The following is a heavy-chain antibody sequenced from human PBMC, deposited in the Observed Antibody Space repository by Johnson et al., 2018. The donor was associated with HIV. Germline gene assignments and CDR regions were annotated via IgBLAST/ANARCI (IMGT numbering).Heavy chain of an antibody. CDR3: ARDLAIGGRTDAFDI. J-gene: IGHJ3*02. D-gene: IGHD6-6*01. Sequence: EVQLVESGGGLVQPGRSLRLSCAASGFTFDDYAMHWVRQAPGKGLEWVSYISRSGSTIYYADSVKGRFTISRDNAKNSLYLQMSSLRAEDTAVYYCARDLAIGGRTDAFDIWGQGTLVTVSS. CDR1: GFTFDDYA. V-gene: IGHV3-48*03. CDR2: ISRSGSTI.